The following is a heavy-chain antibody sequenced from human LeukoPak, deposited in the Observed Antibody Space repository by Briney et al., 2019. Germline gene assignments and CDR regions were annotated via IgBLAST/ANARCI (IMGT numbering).Heavy chain of an antibody. CDR1: GYTFTSYG. CDR2: ISAYNGNT. V-gene: IGHV1-18*04. D-gene: IGHD3-10*01. CDR3: ARGGHFPYYYYGMDV. Sequence: ASVKVSCKASGYTFTSYGISWVRQAPGQGLEWIGWISAYNGNTNYAQKLQGRVTMTTDTSTSTAYMELRSLRSDDTAVYYCARGGHFPYYYYGMDVWGKGTTVTVSS. J-gene: IGHJ6*04.